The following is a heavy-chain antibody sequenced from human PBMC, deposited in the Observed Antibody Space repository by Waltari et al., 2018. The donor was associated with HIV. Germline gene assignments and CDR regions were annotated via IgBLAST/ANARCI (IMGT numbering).Heavy chain of an antibody. Sequence: EVQLVESGGGLVKPGGSLRLSWAASGFTFSTAWMSWSRQAPGMGRGWVGRIKSKTDGGVTDYVATVKGRFTISSDDSKKTLYLQRNSLKTEDTAVYYCTTGLRDPSTMIVVVPEGYWGQGTLVTVSS. J-gene: IGHJ4*02. D-gene: IGHD3-22*01. CDR2: IKSKTDGGVT. V-gene: IGHV3-15*01. CDR1: GFTFSTAW. CDR3: TTGLRDPSTMIVVVPEGY.